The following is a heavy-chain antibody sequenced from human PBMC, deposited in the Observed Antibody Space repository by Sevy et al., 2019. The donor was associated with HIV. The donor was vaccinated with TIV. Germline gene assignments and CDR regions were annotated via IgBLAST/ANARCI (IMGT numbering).Heavy chain of an antibody. V-gene: IGHV4-34*01. Sequence: SETLSLTCAVYGGSFSGYYWSWIRQPPGKGLEWIGEINHSGSTNYNPSLKSRVTISVDTSKNQFSLKLSSVTAADTAVYYCATLMVYYYYGMDVWGQRTTVTVSS. J-gene: IGHJ6*02. CDR2: INHSGST. CDR3: ATLMVYYYYGMDV. CDR1: GGSFSGYY. D-gene: IGHD2-8*01.